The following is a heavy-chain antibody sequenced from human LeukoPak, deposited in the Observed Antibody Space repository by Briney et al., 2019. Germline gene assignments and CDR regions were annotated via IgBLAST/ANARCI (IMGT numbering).Heavy chain of an antibody. CDR1: GYRFTYFW. CDR3: ARRGSSGYYYIFDY. CDR2: IYPGDSDT. V-gene: IGHV5-51*01. J-gene: IGHJ4*02. D-gene: IGHD3-22*01. Sequence: GESLKISCKASGYRFTYFWIGWVRQMPEKGLEWMGIIYPGDSDTRYNPSFQGQVTISADKSISTAYLQWSSLKASDSAMYYCARRGSSGYYYIFDYWGQGTLVTVSS.